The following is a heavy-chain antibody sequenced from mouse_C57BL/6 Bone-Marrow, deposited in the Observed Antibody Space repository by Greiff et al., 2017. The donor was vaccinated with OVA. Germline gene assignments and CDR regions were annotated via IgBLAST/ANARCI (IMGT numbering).Heavy chain of an antibody. V-gene: IGHV3-6*01. CDR3: ARYSIAWFAY. CDR2: ISYDGSN. CDR1: GYSITSGYY. Sequence: QSGPGLVKPSQSLSLTCSVTGYSITSGYYWNWIRQFPGNKLEWMGYISYDGSNNYNPSLKNRISITRDTSKNQFFLKLNSVTTEDTATYYCARYSIAWFAYWGQGTLVTVSA. J-gene: IGHJ3*01.